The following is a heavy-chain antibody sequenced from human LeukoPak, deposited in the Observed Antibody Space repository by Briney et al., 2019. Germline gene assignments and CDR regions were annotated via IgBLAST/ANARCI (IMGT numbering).Heavy chain of an antibody. Sequence: SVKVSCKASGGTFSSYAISWVRQAPGQGLEWMGGIIAIFGAANYAQKVPGRVTITADESTSTAYMVLISLRSEDTAVYYCARDPFSYYGGNSEWFDPWGQGTLVTVSS. V-gene: IGHV1-69*01. CDR3: ARDPFSYYGGNSEWFDP. D-gene: IGHD4-23*01. CDR2: IIAIFGAA. CDR1: GGTFSSYA. J-gene: IGHJ5*02.